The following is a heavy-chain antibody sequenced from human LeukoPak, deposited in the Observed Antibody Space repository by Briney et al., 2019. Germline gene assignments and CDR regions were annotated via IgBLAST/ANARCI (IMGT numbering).Heavy chain of an antibody. CDR3: SRSTGRFAQLDY. J-gene: IGHJ4*02. Sequence: SETLSLTCTVSGSSISSGYYWDWIRQPPGKGLEWIGSLYHSGNTYYNPSLKSRVTISVDTSKNQFSLKLRSVTAADTAVYYCSRSTGRFAQLDYWGQGTLVTVSS. D-gene: IGHD1-1*01. CDR2: LYHSGNT. V-gene: IGHV4-38-2*02. CDR1: GSSISSGYY.